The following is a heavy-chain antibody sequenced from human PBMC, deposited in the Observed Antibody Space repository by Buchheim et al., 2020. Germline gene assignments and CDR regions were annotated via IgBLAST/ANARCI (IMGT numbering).Heavy chain of an antibody. J-gene: IGHJ4*02. CDR2: IWYDGSNK. D-gene: IGHD3-22*01. Sequence: QVQLVESGGGVVQPGRSLRLSCAASGFTFSSYGMHWVRQAPGKGLEWVAGIWYDGSNKYYADSVQGRFTISRDNSKNTLYMQMNSLRAEDTAVYYCASGYYYDSSGFFDYWGQGTL. V-gene: IGHV3-33*01. CDR1: GFTFSSYG. CDR3: ASGYYYDSSGFFDY.